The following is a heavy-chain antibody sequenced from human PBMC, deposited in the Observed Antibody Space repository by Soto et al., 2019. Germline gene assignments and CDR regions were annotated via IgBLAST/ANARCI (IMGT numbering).Heavy chain of an antibody. CDR2: IYYSGST. Sequence: SSETLSLTCTVSGGSISSGDYYWSWIRRPPGKGLEWIGYIYYSGSTYYNPSLKSRVTISVDTSKNQFSLKLSSVTAADTAVYYCAGGIWFGELPTREFDYWGQGTLVTVSS. D-gene: IGHD3-10*01. J-gene: IGHJ4*02. CDR1: GGSISSGDYY. CDR3: AGGIWFGELPTREFDY. V-gene: IGHV4-30-4*01.